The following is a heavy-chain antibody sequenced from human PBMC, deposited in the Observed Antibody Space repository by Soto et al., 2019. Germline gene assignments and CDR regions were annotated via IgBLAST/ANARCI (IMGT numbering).Heavy chain of an antibody. Sequence: SETLSLTCTVSGGSISSGGYYWSWIRQHPGKGLEWIGYIYYSGSTYYNPSLKSRVTISVDTSKNQFSLKLSSVTAADTAVYYCARDLGTGLSFGYWGQGTLVTVSS. V-gene: IGHV4-31*03. J-gene: IGHJ4*02. D-gene: IGHD1-1*01. CDR1: GGSISSGGYY. CDR3: ARDLGTGLSFGY. CDR2: IYYSGST.